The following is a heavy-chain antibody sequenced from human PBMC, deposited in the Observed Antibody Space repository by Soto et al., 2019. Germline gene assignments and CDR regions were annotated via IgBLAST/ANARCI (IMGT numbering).Heavy chain of an antibody. Sequence: SETLSLTCTVSGGSISSGGYYWGWIRQHPGKGLEWIGYIYYSGSTYYNPSLKSRVTISVDTSKNQFSLKLSSVTAADTAVYYCASSPLDYDSSGHYGAFDIWGQGTMVTVSS. J-gene: IGHJ3*02. V-gene: IGHV4-31*03. CDR3: ASSPLDYDSSGHYGAFDI. CDR2: IYYSGST. D-gene: IGHD3-22*01. CDR1: GGSISSGGYY.